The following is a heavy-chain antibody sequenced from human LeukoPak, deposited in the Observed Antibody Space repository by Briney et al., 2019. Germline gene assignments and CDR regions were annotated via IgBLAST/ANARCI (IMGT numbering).Heavy chain of an antibody. J-gene: IGHJ5*02. V-gene: IGHV4-59*08. D-gene: IGHD3-3*01. CDR1: GGSISSYY. CDR2: IYYSGST. Sequence: PSETLSLTCTVSGGSISSYYWSWIRQPPGKGLEWIGYIYYSGSTNYNPSLKSRVTISVDTSKNQFSLKLSSVTAADTAVYYCARQGVPYYDFWSGYSGLGVPSYNWFDPWGQGTLVTVSS. CDR3: ARQGVPYYDFWSGYSGLGVPSYNWFDP.